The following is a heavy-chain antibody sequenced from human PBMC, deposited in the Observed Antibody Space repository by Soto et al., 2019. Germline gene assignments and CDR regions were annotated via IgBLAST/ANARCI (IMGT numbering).Heavy chain of an antibody. Sequence: QVQLVQSGAEVKKPGSSVKVSCKASGGTFSSYAISWVRQAPGQGLEWMGGIIPIFGTANYAQKFQGRVTITADESTSTAYMELSSLRSEDTAVYYCASGVGGIVVVVAAGDAFDIWGQGTMVTVSS. V-gene: IGHV1-69*01. CDR3: ASGVGGIVVVVAAGDAFDI. CDR2: IIPIFGTA. CDR1: GGTFSSYA. J-gene: IGHJ3*02. D-gene: IGHD2-15*01.